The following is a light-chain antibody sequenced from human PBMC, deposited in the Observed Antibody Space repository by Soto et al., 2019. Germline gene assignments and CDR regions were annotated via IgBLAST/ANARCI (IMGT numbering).Light chain of an antibody. J-gene: IGKJ2*01. CDR1: QSVNSNY. V-gene: IGKV3-20*01. CDR2: GTT. Sequence: ESVLTQSPGTLSLSPGERATLSCRASQSVNSNYVIWYQQKPGQAPRLVIYGTTSRATGIPDRVSGRRSGTDFNVTIRSLVYEYLAVYCCQQYVSSFRYTSGQRNKVEIK. CDR3: QQYVSSFRYT.